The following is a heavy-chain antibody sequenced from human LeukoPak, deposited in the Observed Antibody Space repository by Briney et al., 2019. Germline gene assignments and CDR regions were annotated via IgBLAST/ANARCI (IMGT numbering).Heavy chain of an antibody. CDR3: ARWKNDRSVFDI. CDR1: GGSISSSSYY. J-gene: IGHJ3*02. V-gene: IGHV4-39*07. D-gene: IGHD1-1*01. CDR2: IYYSGST. Sequence: PSETLSLTCTVSGGSISSSSYYWGWIRQPPGKGLEWIGSIYYSGSTYYNPSLKSRVTISVDTSKNQFSLKLSSVTAADTAVYYCARWKNDRSVFDIWGQGTMVTVSS.